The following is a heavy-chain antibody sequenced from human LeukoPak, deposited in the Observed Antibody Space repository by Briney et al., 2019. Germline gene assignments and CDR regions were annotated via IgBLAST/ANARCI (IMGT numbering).Heavy chain of an antibody. D-gene: IGHD3-22*01. CDR1: GGSISSYY. Sequence: PSETLSLTCTVSGGSISSYYWSWIRQPPGKGLECIGYIYYSGSTNYNPSLKSRVTISVDTSKNQFSLKLSSVTAADTAVYYCARAVRYYYDSSGYYYYGMDVWGQGTTVTVSS. J-gene: IGHJ6*02. V-gene: IGHV4-59*01. CDR3: ARAVRYYYDSSGYYYYGMDV. CDR2: IYYSGST.